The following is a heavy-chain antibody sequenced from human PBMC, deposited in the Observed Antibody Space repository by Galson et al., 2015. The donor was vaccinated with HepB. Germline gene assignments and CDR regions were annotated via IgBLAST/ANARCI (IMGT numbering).Heavy chain of an antibody. V-gene: IGHV3-23*01. J-gene: IGHJ4*02. CDR1: GFTFSSYA. Sequence: SLRLSCAASGFTFSSYAMSWVRQAPGKGPEWVSGTSGSGGSTYYADSVKGQFTISRDNSKNTLYLQMSSLRAEDTAVYYCARGDGMVRGPSDYWGQGTLVTVSS. D-gene: IGHD3-10*01. CDR3: ARGDGMVRGPSDY. CDR2: TSGSGGST.